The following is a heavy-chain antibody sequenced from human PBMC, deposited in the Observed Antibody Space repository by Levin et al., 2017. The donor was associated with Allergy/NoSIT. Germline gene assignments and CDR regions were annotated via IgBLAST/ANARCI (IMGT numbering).Heavy chain of an antibody. Sequence: SQTLSLTCTVSGGSISSSYWSWIRQPPGKGLEWIGYIYYSGSTNYNPSLKSRVTISVDTSKNQFSLKLSSVTAADTAVYYCARSTNTLSEAGITIFGVASYYYMDVWGKGTTVTVSS. D-gene: IGHD3-3*01. J-gene: IGHJ6*03. V-gene: IGHV4-59*01. CDR3: ARSTNTLSEAGITIFGVASYYYMDV. CDR1: GGSISSSY. CDR2: IYYSGST.